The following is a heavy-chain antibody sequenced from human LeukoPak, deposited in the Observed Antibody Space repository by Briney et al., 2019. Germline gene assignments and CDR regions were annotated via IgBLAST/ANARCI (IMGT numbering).Heavy chain of an antibody. D-gene: IGHD4-17*01. Sequence: SETLSLTCAVYGGSFSGYYWSWIRQPPGKGLEWIGEINHSGSTNYNPSLKSRVTISVDTSKNQFSLKLSSVTAADTAVYYCARGMAYGPDYWGQGTMVTVSS. CDR3: ARGMAYGPDY. CDR2: INHSGST. V-gene: IGHV4-34*01. J-gene: IGHJ4*02. CDR1: GGSFSGYY.